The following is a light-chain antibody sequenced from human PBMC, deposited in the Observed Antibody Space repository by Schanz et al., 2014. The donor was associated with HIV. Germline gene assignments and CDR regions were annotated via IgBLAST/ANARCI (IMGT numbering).Light chain of an antibody. CDR1: QTVSNN. CDR3: QQRDNWPLT. V-gene: IGKV3-11*01. J-gene: IGKJ4*01. CDR2: DTS. Sequence: EIVMTQSPGTLSVSPGERATLSCRASQTVSNNLAWYQQKPGQAPRLLIYDTSNRATGIPARFSGSGFETDFTLTISSLEPEDSAVYYCQQRDNWPLTFGGGTKVEIK.